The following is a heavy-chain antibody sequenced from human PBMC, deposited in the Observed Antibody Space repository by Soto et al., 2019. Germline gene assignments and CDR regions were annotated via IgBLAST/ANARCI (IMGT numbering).Heavy chain of an antibody. Sequence: PRWSLRLSCAASVFTFSSYAMTWFRQAPGKGLEWVSAISYSGVSTYYADSVKGRFTISRDSSENTLSLQMNSLRVDDTAVYYCARTRGYSDYDLDYWGQGTLVTVSS. J-gene: IGHJ4*02. D-gene: IGHD5-12*01. CDR2: ISYSGVST. CDR3: ARTRGYSDYDLDY. V-gene: IGHV3-23*01. CDR1: VFTFSSYA.